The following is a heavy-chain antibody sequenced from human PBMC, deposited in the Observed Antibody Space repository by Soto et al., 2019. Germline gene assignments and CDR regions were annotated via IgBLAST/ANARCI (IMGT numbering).Heavy chain of an antibody. CDR2: IKSKTDGGTT. D-gene: IGHD1-20*01. Sequence: GSLRLSCAASGFTFSNAWMSWVRQAQGMGPEWVGRIKSKTDGGTTDYEAAVEGRFTISSEDSKNTVYLQMDSLKTEDTAVYYCATKRTGITTIGPGYWGQGSLVTVSS. CDR3: ATKRTGITTIGPGY. V-gene: IGHV3-15*01. CDR1: GFTFSNAW. J-gene: IGHJ4*02.